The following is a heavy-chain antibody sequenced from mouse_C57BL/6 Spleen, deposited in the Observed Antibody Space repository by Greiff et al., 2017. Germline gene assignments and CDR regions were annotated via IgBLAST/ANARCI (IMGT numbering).Heavy chain of an antibody. CDR1: GYTFTSYG. D-gene: IGHD1-1*01. V-gene: IGHV1-81*01. CDR3: ARGTTVVAPFDD. CDR2: IYPRSGNT. Sequence: VQLQQSGAELARPGASVKLSCKASGYTFTSYGISWVKQRTGQGLEWIGEIYPRSGNTYYNEQFKGKATLTADKSSSTAYMELRSLTSEDSAVYFCARGTTVVAPFDDWGQGTTLTVSS. J-gene: IGHJ2*01.